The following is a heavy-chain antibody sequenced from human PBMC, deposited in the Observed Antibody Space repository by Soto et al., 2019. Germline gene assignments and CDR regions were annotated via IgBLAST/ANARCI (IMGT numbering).Heavy chain of an antibody. CDR2: ISGSDGKT. V-gene: IGHV3-23*01. D-gene: IGHD3-3*01. J-gene: IGHJ4*02. CDR1: GFSFGSYA. Sequence: RSSLRLSCAASGFSFGSYALSWVRQAPGKVLEWVSTISGSDGKTFYADAVKGRFSISRDTSQNTLYLQMNSLRADDTAIYYCARWSYLDYWGQGTRVTGSS. CDR3: ARWSYLDY.